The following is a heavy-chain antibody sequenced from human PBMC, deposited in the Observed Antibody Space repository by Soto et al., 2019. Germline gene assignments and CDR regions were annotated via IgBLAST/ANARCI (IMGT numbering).Heavy chain of an antibody. CDR2: INPSGGST. CDR3: AGQYSSSSGRRAFDI. Sequence: ASVKVSCKASGYTFSSYYMYWVRQAPGQGLEWMGLINPSGGSTSYAQKFQGRVTMTRDTSTSTVYMELSSLRSEDTAVYYCAGQYSSSSGRRAFDIWGQGTMVTVSS. V-gene: IGHV1-46*01. J-gene: IGHJ3*02. CDR1: GYTFSSYY. D-gene: IGHD6-6*01.